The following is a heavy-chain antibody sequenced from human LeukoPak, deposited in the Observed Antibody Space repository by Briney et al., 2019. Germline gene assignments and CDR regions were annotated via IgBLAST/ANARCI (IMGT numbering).Heavy chain of an antibody. CDR2: ISGSGGST. CDR1: GFTFSSYA. CDR3: ASASRGRVGATFDP. D-gene: IGHD1-26*01. J-gene: IGHJ5*02. Sequence: GGSLRLSCAASGFTFSSYAMSWVRQAPGKGLEWVSAISGSGGSTYYADSVKGRFTISRDNSKNTLYLQMNNLRAEDTAVYYCASASRGRVGATFDPWGQGTLVTVSS. V-gene: IGHV3-23*01.